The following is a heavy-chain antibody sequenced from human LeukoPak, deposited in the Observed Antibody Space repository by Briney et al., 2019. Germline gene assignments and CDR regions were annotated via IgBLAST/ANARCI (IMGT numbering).Heavy chain of an antibody. CDR2: SYTTGRT. CDR1: GGSIGSYY. J-gene: IGHJ4*02. Sequence: PSETLSLTCTVSGGSIGSYYWSWVRQPAGKGLEWIGRSYTTGRTIYYPSLKSRVTMSLDTSKNQLSLNLSSVTAADTAVYYCARSGGSGFQLDSWGQGTLVTVSS. V-gene: IGHV4-4*07. CDR3: ARSGGSGFQLDS. D-gene: IGHD1-26*01.